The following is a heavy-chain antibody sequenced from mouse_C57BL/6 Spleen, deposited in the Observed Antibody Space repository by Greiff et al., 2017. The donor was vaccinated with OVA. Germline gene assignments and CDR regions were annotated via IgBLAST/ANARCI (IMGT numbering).Heavy chain of an antibody. CDR3: AREGFYYDYDGWYFDV. J-gene: IGHJ1*03. CDR1: GYTFTSYW. Sequence: QVQLQQPGAELVKPGASVKLSCKASGYTFTSYWITWVKQRPGQGLEWIGDIYPGSGSTNYNEKFKSKATLTVDTSSSTAYMQLSSLTSEDSAVYYGAREGFYYDYDGWYFDVWGTGTTVTVSS. V-gene: IGHV1-55*01. D-gene: IGHD2-4*01. CDR2: IYPGSGST.